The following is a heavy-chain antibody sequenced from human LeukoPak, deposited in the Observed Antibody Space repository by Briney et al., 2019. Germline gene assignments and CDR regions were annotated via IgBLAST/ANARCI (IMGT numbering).Heavy chain of an antibody. J-gene: IGHJ4*02. Sequence: SETLSLTCTVSGGSISSHYWSWIRQPPGRGLEWIGYIYYSGSTNYNPSLKSRVTISVDASKNQFSLKLSSVTAADTAVYYCARYSSSAEFDYWGQGTLVTVSS. CDR3: ARYSSSAEFDY. D-gene: IGHD6-6*01. CDR2: IYYSGST. V-gene: IGHV4-59*11. CDR1: GGSISSHY.